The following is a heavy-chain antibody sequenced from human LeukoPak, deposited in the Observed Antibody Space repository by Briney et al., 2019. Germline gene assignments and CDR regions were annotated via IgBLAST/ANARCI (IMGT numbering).Heavy chain of an antibody. CDR2: INSDGSST. D-gene: IGHD5-12*01. Sequence: GGSLRLSCAASGFTFSSYWMHWVRQAPGKGLVWVSRINSDGSSTSYADSVKGRLTISRDNAKNTLYLQMNSLRAEDTAVYYCARVGKVATIDYWGQGTLVTVSS. J-gene: IGHJ4*02. CDR3: ARVGKVATIDY. V-gene: IGHV3-74*01. CDR1: GFTFSSYW.